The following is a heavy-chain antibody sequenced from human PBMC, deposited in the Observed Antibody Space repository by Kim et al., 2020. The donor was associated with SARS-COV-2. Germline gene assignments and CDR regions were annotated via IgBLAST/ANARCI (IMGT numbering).Heavy chain of an antibody. Sequence: GGSLRLSCAASGFSFINYYMHWVRQAPGGGLVWVARIDHDGSGTTYADAVKGRFTISRDNAKNTVYLQMNSLRAEDTAVYFCARDYDFDSRTYYMAYDIWGKGTRVTVSS. CDR3: ARDYDFDSRTYYMAYDI. D-gene: IGHD3-22*01. V-gene: IGHV3-74*03. CDR1: GFSFINYY. CDR2: IDHDGSGT. J-gene: IGHJ3*02.